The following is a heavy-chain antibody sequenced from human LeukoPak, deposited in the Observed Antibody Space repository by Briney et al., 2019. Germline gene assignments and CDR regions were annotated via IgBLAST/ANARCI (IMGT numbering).Heavy chain of an antibody. CDR2: IKEDGGEL. J-gene: IGHJ4*02. D-gene: IGHD5-24*01. V-gene: IGHV3-7*04. Sequence: GGSLRLSCEASGFTFNTYSMNWARQAPGKGLEWVANIKEDGGELNYVDSVKGRFTISRDNAKQSLFLQMNSLRVEDLGVYYCARGRRWLQPLDYWGQGTLVTVSS. CDR1: GFTFNTYS. CDR3: ARGRRWLQPLDY.